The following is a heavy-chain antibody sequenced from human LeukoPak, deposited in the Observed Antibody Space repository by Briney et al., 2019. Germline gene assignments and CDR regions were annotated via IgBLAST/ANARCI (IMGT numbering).Heavy chain of an antibody. V-gene: IGHV3-33*01. CDR1: GFTFSSYG. Sequence: PGRSLRPSCAASGFTFSSYGMHWVRQAPGKGLEWVAVIWYDGSNKYYADSVKGRFTISRDNSKNTLYLQMNSLRAEDTAVYYCARGSIAVAGTAYYYYYMDVWGKGTTVTVSS. CDR3: ARGSIAVAGTAYYYYYMDV. D-gene: IGHD6-19*01. J-gene: IGHJ6*03. CDR2: IWYDGSNK.